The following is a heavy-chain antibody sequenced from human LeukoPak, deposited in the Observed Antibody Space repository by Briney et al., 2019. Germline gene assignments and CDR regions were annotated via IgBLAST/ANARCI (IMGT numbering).Heavy chain of an antibody. D-gene: IGHD3-16*02. J-gene: IGHJ3*02. V-gene: IGHV3-73*01. CDR1: GFTFSGSA. CDR2: IRSKANSYAT. Sequence: GGSLRLSCAASGFTFSGSAMHWVRQASGKGLEWVGRIRSKANSYATAYAASVKGRFTISRDDSKNTAYLQMNSLKTEDTAVYYCTGHTYDRYHAFDIWGQGTLVTVSS. CDR3: TGHTYDRYHAFDI.